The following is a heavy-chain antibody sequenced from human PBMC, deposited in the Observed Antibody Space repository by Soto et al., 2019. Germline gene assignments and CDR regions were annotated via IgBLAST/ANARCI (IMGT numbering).Heavy chain of an antibody. CDR3: ARNGDSSGYYDFDY. J-gene: IGHJ4*02. CDR1: GGSISSYY. V-gene: IGHV4-59*01. Sequence: QVQLQESGPGLVKPSETLSLTCTVSGGSISSYYWSWIRQPPGKGLEWIGYIYYSGSTNYNPSLKSRVTISVDTSKNQFSLKLSSVTAADTAVYYCARNGDSSGYYDFDYWGQGTLVTVSS. D-gene: IGHD3-22*01. CDR2: IYYSGST.